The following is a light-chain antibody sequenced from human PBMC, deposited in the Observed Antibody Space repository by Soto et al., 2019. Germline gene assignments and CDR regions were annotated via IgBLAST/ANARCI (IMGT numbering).Light chain of an antibody. CDR1: QSISSY. J-gene: IGKJ1*01. Sequence: DIQMTQSPSSLSASVGDRVTITCRASQSISSYLNWYQQKPGKAPKLLIYAASSLQSGVPSRFSGSGSGTDFTLTISSLQPEDFSTYYCQQSYSTPLTFGQVSKVHIK. CDR3: QQSYSTPLT. V-gene: IGKV1-39*01. CDR2: AAS.